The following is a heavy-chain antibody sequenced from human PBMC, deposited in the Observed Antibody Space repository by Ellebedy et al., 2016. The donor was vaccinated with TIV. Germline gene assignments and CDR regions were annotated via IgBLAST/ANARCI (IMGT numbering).Heavy chain of an antibody. CDR3: AREGYSSGLDY. CDR2: IYSGGST. D-gene: IGHD6-19*01. V-gene: IGHV3-53*01. Sequence: GESLKISCAASGFTVSSNYMSWVRQAPGKGLEWVSVIYSGGSTYYADSVKGRFTISRDNSKNTLYLQMNSLRAEDTAVHYCAREGYSSGLDYWGQGTLVTVSS. CDR1: GFTVSSNY. J-gene: IGHJ4*02.